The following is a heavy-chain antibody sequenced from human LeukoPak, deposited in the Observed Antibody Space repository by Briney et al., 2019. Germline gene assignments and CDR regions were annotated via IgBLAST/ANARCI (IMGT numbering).Heavy chain of an antibody. J-gene: IGHJ6*04. CDR2: ISYDGSNK. V-gene: IGHV3-30-3*01. CDR3: ARRASYYSGYDQYYYGMDV. Sequence: GGSLRLSCAASGFTFSSYAMHWVRQAPGKGLEWVAVISYDGSNKYYADSVKGRFTISRDNSKNTLYLQMNSLRAEDTAVYYCARRASYYSGYDQYYYGMDVWGKGTTVTVSS. D-gene: IGHD5-12*01. CDR1: GFTFSSYA.